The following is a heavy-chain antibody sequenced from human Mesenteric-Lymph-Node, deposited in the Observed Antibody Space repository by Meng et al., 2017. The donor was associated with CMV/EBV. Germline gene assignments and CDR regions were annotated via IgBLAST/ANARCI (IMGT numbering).Heavy chain of an antibody. CDR2: ISYGGST. CDR3: ARSDGYGDYFDH. D-gene: IGHD5-24*01. J-gene: IGHJ4*02. Sequence: SETLSLTCTVSGGSVSSGSYYWSWIRQPPGKGLEWIGYISYGGSTNYNPSLKSRVTISIDTSKNQFSLKLSSVTAADTAVYYYARSDGYGDYFDHWGQGTLVTVSS. V-gene: IGHV4-61*01. CDR1: GGSVSSGSYY.